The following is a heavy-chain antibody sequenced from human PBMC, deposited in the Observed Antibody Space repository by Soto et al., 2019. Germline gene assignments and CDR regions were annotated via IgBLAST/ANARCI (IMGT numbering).Heavy chain of an antibody. CDR1: GWSFSGYY. CDR2: INHSGST. J-gene: IGHJ3*02. Sequence: SETLSLPCSVYGWSFSGYYWSWIRQPPGKGLEWIGEINHSGSTNYNPSLKSRVTISVDTSKNQFSLKLSSVTAADTAVYYCARGKVRAFDIWGQGTMVTVSS. D-gene: IGHD4-4*01. CDR3: ARGKVRAFDI. V-gene: IGHV4-34*01.